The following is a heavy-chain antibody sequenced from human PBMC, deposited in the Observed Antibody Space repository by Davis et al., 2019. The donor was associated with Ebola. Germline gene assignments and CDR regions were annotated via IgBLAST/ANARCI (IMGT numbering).Heavy chain of an antibody. J-gene: IGHJ4*02. CDR2: IIPIFGTA. Sequence: SVKVSCKASGGTFSSYAISWVRQAPGQGLEWMGGIIPIFGTAYYAQKFQGRVTITADESTSTAYMELSSLRSEDTAVYYCAKDESRVVVSDYFDYWGQGTLVTVSS. D-gene: IGHD2-15*01. CDR3: AKDESRVVVSDYFDY. CDR1: GGTFSSYA. V-gene: IGHV1-69*13.